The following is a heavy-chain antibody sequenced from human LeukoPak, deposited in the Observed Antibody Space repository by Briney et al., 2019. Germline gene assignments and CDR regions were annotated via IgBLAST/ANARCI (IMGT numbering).Heavy chain of an antibody. CDR2: ISGSGGST. V-gene: IGHV3-23*01. CDR3: KRGAPTGMVGGDRYNMDV. D-gene: IGHD3-10*01. CDR1: GFTFSSYA. J-gene: IGHJ6*03. Sequence: GGSLRLSCAASGFTFSSYAMSWVRQAPGKGLEWVSAISGSGGSTYYADSVKGRFTISRDNSKNTLYLQMNSLRAEDTAVHYCKRGAPTGMVGGDRYNMDVWGKGTTVTVSS.